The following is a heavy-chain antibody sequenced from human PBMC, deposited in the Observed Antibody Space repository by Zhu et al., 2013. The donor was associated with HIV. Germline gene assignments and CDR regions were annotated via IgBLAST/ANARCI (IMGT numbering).Heavy chain of an antibody. CDR2: MNPNSGNT. Sequence: QVQLVQSGAEVKKPGASVKVSCKASGYTFTSYDINWVRQATGQGLEWMGWMNPNSGNTGYAQKFQGRVTITRNTSISTAYMELSSLRSEDTAVYYCARDDGDSSGWALGGHAFDIWGQGDNGHVSS. V-gene: IGHV1-8*03. CDR3: ARDDGDSSGWALGGHAFDI. CDR1: GYTFTSYD. D-gene: IGHD6-19*01. J-gene: IGHJ3*02.